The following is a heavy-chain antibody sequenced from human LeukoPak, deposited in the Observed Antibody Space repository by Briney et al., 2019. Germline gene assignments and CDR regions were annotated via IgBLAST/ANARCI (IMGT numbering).Heavy chain of an antibody. Sequence: PSQTLSLTCTVSGGSISSGSYYWGWIRQPAGKGLEWIRRIYTSGSTNYNPSLKSRVTISVDTSKNQLSLKLSSVTAADTAVYYCARAGKYYDFWSAQFDYWGQGTLVTVSS. V-gene: IGHV4-61*02. CDR3: ARAGKYYDFWSAQFDY. CDR2: IYTSGST. CDR1: GGSISSGSYY. J-gene: IGHJ4*02. D-gene: IGHD3-3*01.